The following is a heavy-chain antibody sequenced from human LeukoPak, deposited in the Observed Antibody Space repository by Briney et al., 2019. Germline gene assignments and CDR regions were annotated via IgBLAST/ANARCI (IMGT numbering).Heavy chain of an antibody. D-gene: IGHD6-19*01. CDR3: ARDSSVAGSWVHFDY. J-gene: IGHJ4*02. V-gene: IGHV1-2*02. CDR1: GYTFTGYY. Sequence: ASVKVSCKASGYTFTGYYMHWVRQAPGQGLEWMGWINPNSGGTNYAQKFQGRVTMTRDTSISTAYMELSRLRSDDTAVYYCARDSSVAGSWVHFDYWGQGTLVTVSS. CDR2: INPNSGGT.